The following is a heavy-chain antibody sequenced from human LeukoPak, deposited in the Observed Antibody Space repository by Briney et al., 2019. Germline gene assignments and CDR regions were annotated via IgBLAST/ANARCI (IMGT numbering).Heavy chain of an antibody. V-gene: IGHV3-7*01. D-gene: IGHD1-20*01. CDR3: ASLNNWNDRGWDY. Sequence: PGGSLRLSCAASGFTFSSYWMSWVRQAPGKGLEWVANIKQDGSEKYYVDSVKGRFTISRDNAKNSLYLQMNSLRAEDTAVYYCASLNNWNDRGWDYWGQGTLVTVSS. CDR2: IKQDGSEK. CDR1: GFTFSSYW. J-gene: IGHJ4*02.